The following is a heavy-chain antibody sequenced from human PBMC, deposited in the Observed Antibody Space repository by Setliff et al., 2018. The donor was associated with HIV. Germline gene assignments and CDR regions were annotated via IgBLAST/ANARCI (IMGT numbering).Heavy chain of an antibody. Sequence: SETLSLTCTVSGASIRSGDYYWSWIRQPPGKDLEWIGYIYYSGSTYYNPSLKSRITISVDTSKNQFSLNLDSVTAADTAVYYCARGRLRYFDGHYYYYGMDVWGQGTTVTVSS. J-gene: IGHJ6*02. CDR1: GASIRSGDYY. V-gene: IGHV4-30-4*08. CDR3: ARGRLRYFDGHYYYYGMDV. D-gene: IGHD3-9*01. CDR2: IYYSGST.